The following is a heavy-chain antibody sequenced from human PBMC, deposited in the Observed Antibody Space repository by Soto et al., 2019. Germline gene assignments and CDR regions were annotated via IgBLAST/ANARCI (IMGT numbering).Heavy chain of an antibody. J-gene: IGHJ6*02. V-gene: IGHV1-8*01. D-gene: IGHD3-3*01. CDR1: GYTFTSYD. CDR3: SRGPKKGFGVVIRGYGMAV. CDR2: MNPNSGNT. Sequence: QVQLVQSGAEVKKPGASVKVSCKASGYTFTSYDINWVRQATGQGLEWMGWMNPNSGNTGYAQKFQGRVTMARKTSVSTTYRELSNLGSEGTAVESSSRGPKKGFGVVIRGYGMAVWGQGTTVTVSS.